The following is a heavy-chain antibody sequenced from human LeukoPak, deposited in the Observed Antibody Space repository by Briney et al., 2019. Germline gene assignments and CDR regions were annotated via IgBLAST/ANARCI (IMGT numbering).Heavy chain of an antibody. D-gene: IGHD2-15*01. J-gene: IGHJ4*02. CDR2: INHSGST. CDR1: GGSFTGYY. Sequence: PSETLSLTCAVYGGSFTGYYWSWIRQPPGKGLEWIGEINHSGSTNYNPSLESRVTISVDTSKNQFSLKLGSVTAADTAVYYCAREDCSGGDCTIFDYWGRGTLVTVSS. V-gene: IGHV4-34*01. CDR3: AREDCSGGDCTIFDY.